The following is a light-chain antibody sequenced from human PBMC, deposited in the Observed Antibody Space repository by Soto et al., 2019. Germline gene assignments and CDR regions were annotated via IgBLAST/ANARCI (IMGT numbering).Light chain of an antibody. J-gene: IGLJ1*01. Sequence: SYDLAQPPSVSVAPGQTARITSGGNNIGSKSVHWYQQKTGQAPVLVVYDDSDRPSGIPERFSGSNSGNTATLTISRVEAGDEADYYCQVWDSSSDHPSYVFGTGTKV. V-gene: IGLV3-21*02. CDR1: NIGSKS. CDR2: DDS. CDR3: QVWDSSSDHPSYV.